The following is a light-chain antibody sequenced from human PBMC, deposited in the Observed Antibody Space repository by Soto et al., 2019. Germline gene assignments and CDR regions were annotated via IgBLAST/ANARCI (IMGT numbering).Light chain of an antibody. J-gene: IGKJ4*01. Sequence: AIQMTQSPSSLSASVGDRVTITCRASQDIGNDLGWYQQKPGRAPKLLIYAASSLQSGVPSRFSGSGSGTDFTLTISSLQPEDFATYYCLQDYDSPLTFGGGTKVEIK. V-gene: IGKV1-6*01. CDR2: AAS. CDR3: LQDYDSPLT. CDR1: QDIGND.